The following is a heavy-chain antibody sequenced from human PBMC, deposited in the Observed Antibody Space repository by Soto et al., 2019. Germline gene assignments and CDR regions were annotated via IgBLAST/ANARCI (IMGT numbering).Heavy chain of an antibody. V-gene: IGHV1-46*01. CDR2: INPSGGTT. CDR3: ARVRGGGSEYFFDY. Sequence: AAVKVSCKASGYTFTRYNVHWVRQAPGQGLEWMAIINPSGGTTYYVQKFEGRVTLTTDTSTSTVYMELSSLRSDDTAVYYCARVRGGGSEYFFDYWGQGTLVTVSS. J-gene: IGHJ4*02. D-gene: IGHD2-15*01. CDR1: GYTFTRYN.